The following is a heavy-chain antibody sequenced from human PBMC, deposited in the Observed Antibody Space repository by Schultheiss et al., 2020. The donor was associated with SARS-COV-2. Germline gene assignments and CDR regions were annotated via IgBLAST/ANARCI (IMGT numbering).Heavy chain of an antibody. D-gene: IGHD6-6*01. CDR1: GGSISCYS. J-gene: IGHJ4*02. Sequence: SETLSLTCTVSGGSISCYSWSWIRQPPGKGLEWIGYIYYSGSTNYNPSLKSRVTISVDTSKNQFSLKLSSVTAADTAVYYCARTQLDYYFDYWGQGTLVTVSS. CDR3: ARTQLDYYFDY. V-gene: IGHV4-59*08. CDR2: IYYSGST.